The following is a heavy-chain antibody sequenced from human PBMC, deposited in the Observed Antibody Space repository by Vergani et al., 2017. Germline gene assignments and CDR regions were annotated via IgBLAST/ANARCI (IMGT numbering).Heavy chain of an antibody. V-gene: IGHV7-4-1*02. CDR3: AEGSPSAFLPYCSSTSCYYNWFDP. Sequence: QVQLVQSGSELKKPGASVKVSCKASGYTFTSYAMNWVRQAPGQGLEWMGWINTNTGNPTYAQGFTGRFVFSLDTSVSTAYLQISSLKAEDTAVYYCAEGSPSAFLPYCSSTSCYYNWFDPWGQGTLVTVSS. J-gene: IGHJ5*02. CDR1: GYTFTSYA. CDR2: INTNTGNP. D-gene: IGHD2-2*01.